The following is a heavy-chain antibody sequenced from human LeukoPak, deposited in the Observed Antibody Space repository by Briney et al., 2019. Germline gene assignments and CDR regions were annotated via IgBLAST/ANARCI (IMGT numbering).Heavy chain of an antibody. Sequence: SETLSLTCAVYGGSFSGYYWSWIRQPPGKGLEWIGTISYSGNTDYNPSLRSRVTISVDTSNNQFSLRLGSVAAADTAVYHCARHCCSGPAKRVFDIWGQGTMVTVSS. CDR3: ARHCCSGPAKRVFDI. CDR2: ISYSGNT. V-gene: IGHV4-34*01. D-gene: IGHD2-15*01. CDR1: GGSFSGYY. J-gene: IGHJ3*02.